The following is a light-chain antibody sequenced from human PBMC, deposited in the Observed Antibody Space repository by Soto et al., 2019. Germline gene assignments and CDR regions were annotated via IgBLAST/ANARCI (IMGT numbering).Light chain of an antibody. V-gene: IGKV1-39*01. CDR1: QSISSY. Sequence: DIQMTQSPSSLSASVGDRVTITCRASQSISSYLNWYQQKPGKVPKLLIYEASSLQSGVPSRFSGSGSGTDFTLTISSLQPEDFATYYCQQSDTTPWTFGQGTRVEIK. CDR2: EAS. CDR3: QQSDTTPWT. J-gene: IGKJ1*01.